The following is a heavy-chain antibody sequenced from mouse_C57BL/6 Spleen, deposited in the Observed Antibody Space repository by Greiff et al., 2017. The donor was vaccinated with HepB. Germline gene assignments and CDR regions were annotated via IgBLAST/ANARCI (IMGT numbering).Heavy chain of an antibody. Sequence: EVKLMESEGGLVQPGSSMKLSCTASGFTFSDYYMAWVRQVPEKGLEWVANINYDGSSTYYMDSLKSRFIISRDNAKNILYLQMSSLKSEDTATYYCARDGPYYGSSYFDYWGQGTTLTVSS. CDR2: INYDGSST. CDR1: GFTFSDYY. CDR3: ARDGPYYGSSYFDY. D-gene: IGHD1-1*01. V-gene: IGHV5-16*01. J-gene: IGHJ2*01.